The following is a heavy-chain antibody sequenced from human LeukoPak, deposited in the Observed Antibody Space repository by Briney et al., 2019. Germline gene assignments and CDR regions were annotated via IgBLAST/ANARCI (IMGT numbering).Heavy chain of an antibody. J-gene: IGHJ6*02. Sequence: SETLSLTCTVSGGSISSYYWSWIRQPPGKGLEWIGYIYYSGSTNYNPSLKSRVTISVDTSKNQFSLKLSSVAAADTAVYYCARLSLPAGYYYYYGMDVWGQGTTVTVS. CDR3: ARLSLPAGYYYYYGMDV. CDR1: GGSISSYY. CDR2: IYYSGST. V-gene: IGHV4-59*01.